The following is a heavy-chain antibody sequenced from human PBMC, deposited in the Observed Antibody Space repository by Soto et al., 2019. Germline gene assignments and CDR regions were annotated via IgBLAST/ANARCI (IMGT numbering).Heavy chain of an antibody. J-gene: IGHJ4*02. V-gene: IGHV3-23*01. Sequence: VGALGLSCAAFGFTFSIYAMNWVRQAPGKGLEWVSTISGSGDTTYYADSVKGRFTISRDISKNTLFLQMNSLRAEDTAVYYCAKDPHDWGQGALVTVSS. CDR3: AKDPHD. CDR1: GFTFSIYA. CDR2: ISGSGDTT.